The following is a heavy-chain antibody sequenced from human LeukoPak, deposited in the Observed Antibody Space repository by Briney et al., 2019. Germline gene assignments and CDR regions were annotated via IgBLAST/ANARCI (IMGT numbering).Heavy chain of an antibody. CDR2: IYSGGDT. CDR1: GFTFSSSY. V-gene: IGHV3-66*02. D-gene: IGHD6-13*01. J-gene: IGHJ4*02. CDR3: ARAFVTAAGFFDT. Sequence: GGSLRLSCAASGFTFSSSYMSWVRQAPGKGLEWVSVIYSGGDTHYAGSVKGRFTISRDNSVNTLYLQMNSLRTEDTAVYYYARAFVTAAGFFDTWGQGTLVTVSS.